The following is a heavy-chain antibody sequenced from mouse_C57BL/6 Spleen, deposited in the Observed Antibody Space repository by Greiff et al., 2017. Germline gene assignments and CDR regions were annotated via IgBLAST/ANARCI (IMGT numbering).Heavy chain of an antibody. J-gene: IGHJ4*01. D-gene: IGHD6-1*01. Sequence: QVQLQQSGAELVRPGTSVTVSCKASGYAFTSYLIEWVKQRPGQGLEWIGVINPGSGGTNYNEKFKGKETLTADKSTSTAYMQLSSLTSEDAAVYFCARRVPDAMEDWGQGTSVTVSS. V-gene: IGHV1-54*01. CDR2: INPGSGGT. CDR1: GYAFTSYL. CDR3: ARRVPDAMED.